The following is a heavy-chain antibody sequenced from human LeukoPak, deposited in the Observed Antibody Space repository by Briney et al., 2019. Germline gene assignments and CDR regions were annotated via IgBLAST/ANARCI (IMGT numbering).Heavy chain of an antibody. V-gene: IGHV4-59*08. CDR2: IYYSGST. CDR3: ARQTAKNVDTARFDY. CDR1: GGSINNYY. Sequence: SETLSLTCTISGGSINNYYWSWIRQPPGKGLEWIGYIYYSGSTNYNPSLNSRVNISLDTSKNQFSLRLSSVTAADTAVYYCARQTAKNVDTARFDYWGQGTLVIVSS. D-gene: IGHD5-18*01. J-gene: IGHJ4*02.